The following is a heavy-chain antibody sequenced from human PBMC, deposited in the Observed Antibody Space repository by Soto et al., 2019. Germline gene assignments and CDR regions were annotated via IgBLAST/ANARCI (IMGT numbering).Heavy chain of an antibody. CDR2: ISYDGSNK. V-gene: IGHV3-30*18. Sequence: QGQLVESGGGVVQPGTSLRLSCEASGFIFSRYGMHWVRQAPGKGLEWVAVISYDGSNKYYAESVKGRFIISRDKSENTLYLQMNSLRAEDTAVYYCAKDLGSGKPYYYYAMDVWCQGTPVTVSS. D-gene: IGHD3-10*01. CDR1: GFIFSRYG. J-gene: IGHJ6*02. CDR3: AKDLGSGKPYYYYAMDV.